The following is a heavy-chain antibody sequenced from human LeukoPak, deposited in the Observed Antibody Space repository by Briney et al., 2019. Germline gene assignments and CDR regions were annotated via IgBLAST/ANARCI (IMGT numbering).Heavy chain of an antibody. Sequence: SETLSLTCTVSGGSISSYYWSWIRQPPGKGLEWIGSIYYSGSTYYNPSLKSRVTISVDTSKNQFSLKLSSVTAADTAVYYCARTYDSSGYYYGLNFDYWGQGTLVTVSS. CDR3: ARTYDSSGYYYGLNFDY. D-gene: IGHD3-22*01. CDR2: IYYSGST. J-gene: IGHJ4*02. V-gene: IGHV4-59*12. CDR1: GGSISSYY.